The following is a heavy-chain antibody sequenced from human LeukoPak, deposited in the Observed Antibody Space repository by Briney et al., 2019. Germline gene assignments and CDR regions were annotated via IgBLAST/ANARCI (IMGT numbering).Heavy chain of an antibody. CDR3: ARGRPWSDP. V-gene: IGHV4-34*01. Sequence: SETLSLTCAVYGGSFSGYYWSWIRQPPGKGLEWIGEINHSGSTNYNPSLKSRVTISVDTSKNQFSLKLSSVTAADTAVYYRARGRPWSDPWGQGTLVTVSS. J-gene: IGHJ5*02. CDR1: GGSFSGYY. CDR2: INHSGST.